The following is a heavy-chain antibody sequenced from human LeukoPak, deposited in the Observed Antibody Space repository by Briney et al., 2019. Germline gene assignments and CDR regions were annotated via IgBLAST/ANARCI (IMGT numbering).Heavy chain of an antibody. CDR3: AKPANYYDSSGYYPMSPYWYFDL. V-gene: IGHV3-23*01. Sequence: GGSLRLSCAASGFTFSSYAMSWVRQALGKGLEWVSAISGSGGSTYYADSVKGRFTISRDNSKNTLYLQMNSLRAEDTAVYYCAKPANYYDSSGYYPMSPYWYFDLWGRGTLVTVSS. CDR2: ISGSGGST. J-gene: IGHJ2*01. D-gene: IGHD3-22*01. CDR1: GFTFSSYA.